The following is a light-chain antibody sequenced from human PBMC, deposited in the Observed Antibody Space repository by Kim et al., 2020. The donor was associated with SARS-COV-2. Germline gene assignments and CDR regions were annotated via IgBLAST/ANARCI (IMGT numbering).Light chain of an antibody. V-gene: IGLV9-49*01. J-gene: IGLJ3*02. Sequence: TVSSGYSNYKVDWYQQRPGKGPRFVMRVGTGGSVGAKGDGIPDRFSVLGSGLNRYLTIKNIQEEDESDYHCGADHGSGSNFVWVFGGGTQLTVL. CDR3: GADHGSGSNFVWV. CDR1: SGYSNYK. CDR2: VGTGGSVG.